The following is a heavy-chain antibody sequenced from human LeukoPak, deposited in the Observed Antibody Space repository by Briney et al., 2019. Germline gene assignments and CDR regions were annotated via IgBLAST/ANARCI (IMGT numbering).Heavy chain of an antibody. J-gene: IGHJ4*02. Sequence: GGSLRLSCAASGFTFSSYSMNWVRQAPGKGLEWVSYISSSSSYIYYADSVKGRFTISRDNAKNTLYLQMNSLRAEDTAVYYCATMDTYYGKDYWGQGTLVTVSS. D-gene: IGHD3-3*01. CDR3: ATMDTYYGKDY. CDR2: ISSSSSYI. CDR1: GFTFSSYS. V-gene: IGHV3-21*05.